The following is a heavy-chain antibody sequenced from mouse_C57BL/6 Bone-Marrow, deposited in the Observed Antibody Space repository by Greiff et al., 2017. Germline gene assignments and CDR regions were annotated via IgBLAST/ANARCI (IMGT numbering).Heavy chain of an antibody. D-gene: IGHD1-1*01. J-gene: IGHJ1*03. Sequence: VKLQQPGAELVKPGASVKLSCKASGYTFTSYWMHWVKQRPGRGLEWIGRIDPNSGGTKYNEKFKSKATLTVDKPSSTAYMQLSSLTSEDSAVYYCARREEYYYGSSWYFDVWGTGTTVTVSS. V-gene: IGHV1-72*01. CDR2: IDPNSGGT. CDR1: GYTFTSYW. CDR3: ARREEYYYGSSWYFDV.